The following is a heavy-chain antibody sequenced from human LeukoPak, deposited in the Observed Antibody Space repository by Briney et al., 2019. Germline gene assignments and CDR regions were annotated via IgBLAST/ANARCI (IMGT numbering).Heavy chain of an antibody. CDR2: IYTSGST. D-gene: IGHD2-2*02. J-gene: IGHJ4*02. CDR3: ARGELLYEGDYFDY. V-gene: IGHV4-4*07. CDR1: GGSISSYY. Sequence: SETLSLTCTVSGGSISSYYWSWIRQPPGKGLDWIGRIYTSGSTNYNPSLKSRVTMSVDTSKNQFSLELSSVTAADTAVYYCARGELLYEGDYFDYWGQGTLVTVSS.